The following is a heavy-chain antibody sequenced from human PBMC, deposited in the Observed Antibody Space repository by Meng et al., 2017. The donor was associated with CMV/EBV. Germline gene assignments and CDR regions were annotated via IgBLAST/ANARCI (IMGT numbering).Heavy chain of an antibody. D-gene: IGHD3-3*01. J-gene: IGHJ4*02. CDR3: AKDGRYFGVLRFLDVYDY. Sequence: GESLKISCAASGFTFSSYGMHWVRQAPGKGLEWVAVIWYDGSNKYYADSVKGRFTISRDNSKNTLYLQMNSLRAEDTAVYYCAKDGRYFGVLRFLDVYDYWGQGTLVTVSS. CDR1: GFTFSSYG. V-gene: IGHV3-33*06. CDR2: IWYDGSNK.